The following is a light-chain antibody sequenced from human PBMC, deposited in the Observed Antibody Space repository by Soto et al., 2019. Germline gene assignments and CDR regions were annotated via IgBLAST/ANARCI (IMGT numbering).Light chain of an antibody. CDR2: GAS. CDR1: ETVSSN. V-gene: IGKV3-15*01. J-gene: IGKJ2*01. Sequence: EIVMTQSPATLSVSPGERATLSCRASETVSSNVAWYQQLPGQAPRLVVYGASTRAPGVPPRFVGSGSGTDFTLTITSLQSADFAVYFCQQYDNWPLITFGQGTNLEIK. CDR3: QQYDNWPLIT.